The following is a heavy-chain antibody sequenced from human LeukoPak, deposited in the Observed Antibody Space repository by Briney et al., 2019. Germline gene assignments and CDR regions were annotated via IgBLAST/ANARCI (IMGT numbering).Heavy chain of an antibody. CDR3: ARLGGVYGGYYFDY. Sequence: MSSETLSLTCAVYGGSFSGYYWSWIRQPPGKGLEWIGEINHSGSTNYNPSLKSRVTISVDTSKNQFSLKLNSLTAADTAVYFCARLGGVYGGYYFDYWGQGTLVTVSS. J-gene: IGHJ4*02. CDR1: GGSFSGYY. V-gene: IGHV4-34*01. CDR2: INHSGST. D-gene: IGHD2-8*02.